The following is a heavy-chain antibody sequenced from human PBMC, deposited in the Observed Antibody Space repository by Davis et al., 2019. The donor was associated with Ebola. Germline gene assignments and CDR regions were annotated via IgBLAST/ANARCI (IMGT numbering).Heavy chain of an antibody. CDR3: AKSTDIVVVPAAMWGYYYYGMDV. Sequence: GESLKISCAASGFTFNNYAMHWVRQAPGKGLEWVSAISGSGGSTYYADSVKGRFTISRDNSKNTLYLQMNSLRAEDTAVYYCAKSTDIVVVPAAMWGYYYYGMDVWGQGTTVTVSS. CDR2: ISGSGGST. J-gene: IGHJ6*02. V-gene: IGHV3-23*01. CDR1: GFTFNNYA. D-gene: IGHD2-2*01.